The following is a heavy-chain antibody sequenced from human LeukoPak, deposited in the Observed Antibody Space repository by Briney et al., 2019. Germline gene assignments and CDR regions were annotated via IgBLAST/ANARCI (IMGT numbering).Heavy chain of an antibody. J-gene: IGHJ5*02. CDR3: ARGGYSYGHVGANWFDP. CDR1: GFTLSNYA. D-gene: IGHD5-18*01. CDR2: ISSNGSST. Sequence: GGSLRLSCAASGFTLSNYAMHWVRQAPGKRLEYVSAISSNGSSTYYANSVKGRFTISRDNSKNTLYLQMGSLRVEDMAVYYCARGGYSYGHVGANWFDPWGQGTLVTVSS. V-gene: IGHV3-64*01.